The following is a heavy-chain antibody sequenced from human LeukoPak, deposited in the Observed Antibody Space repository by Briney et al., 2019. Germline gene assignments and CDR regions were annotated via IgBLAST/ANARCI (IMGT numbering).Heavy chain of an antibody. Sequence: ASVNVSCKASGYTFTSYGISWVRQAPGQGLEWMGWISAYNGNTNYAQKLQGRVTMTTDTSTSTAYMELRSLRSDDTAVYYCARDIAVAGTSRSDPMGIDYWGQGTLVTVSS. D-gene: IGHD6-19*01. CDR2: ISAYNGNT. CDR3: ARDIAVAGTSRSDPMGIDY. CDR1: GYTFTSYG. J-gene: IGHJ4*02. V-gene: IGHV1-18*01.